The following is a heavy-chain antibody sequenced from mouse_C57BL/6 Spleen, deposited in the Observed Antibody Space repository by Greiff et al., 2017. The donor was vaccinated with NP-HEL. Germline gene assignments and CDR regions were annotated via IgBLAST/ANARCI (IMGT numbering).Heavy chain of an antibody. V-gene: IGHV2-5*01. CDR2: IWRGGST. CDR3: AKTHYYGIAMDY. Sequence: VKLVESGPGLVQPSQSLSITCTVSGFSLTSYGVHWVRQSPGKGLEWLGVIWRGGSTDYNAAFMSRLSITKDNSKSQVFFKMNSLQADDTAIYYCAKTHYYGIAMDYWGQGTSVTVSS. D-gene: IGHD1-1*01. CDR1: GFSLTSYG. J-gene: IGHJ4*01.